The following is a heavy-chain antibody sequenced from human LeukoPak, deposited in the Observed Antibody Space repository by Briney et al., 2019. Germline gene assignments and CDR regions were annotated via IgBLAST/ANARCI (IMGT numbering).Heavy chain of an antibody. V-gene: IGHV4-39*01. D-gene: IGHD2-2*01. CDR3: ARHIVVVPAAFNWFDP. Sequence: WIRQPPGKGLEWIGSIYYSGSTYYNPSLKSRVTISVDTSKNQFSLKLSSVTAADTAVYYCARHIVVVPAAFNWFDPWGQGTLVTVSS. J-gene: IGHJ5*02. CDR2: IYYSGST.